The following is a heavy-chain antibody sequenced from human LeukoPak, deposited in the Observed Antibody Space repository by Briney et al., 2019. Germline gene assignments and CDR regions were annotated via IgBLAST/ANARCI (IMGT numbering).Heavy chain of an antibody. CDR1: GFTFSSYG. V-gene: IGHV3-33*01. CDR2: IWYDGSNK. CDR3: ARDLCGSGGSCYSDY. D-gene: IGHD2-15*01. J-gene: IGHJ4*02. Sequence: GGSLRLSCAASGFTFSSYGMHWVRQAPGKGLEWVAVIWYDGSNKYYADSVKGRFTISRDNSKNTLYLQMNSLRAGDTAVYYCARDLCGSGGSCYSDYWGQGTLVTVSS.